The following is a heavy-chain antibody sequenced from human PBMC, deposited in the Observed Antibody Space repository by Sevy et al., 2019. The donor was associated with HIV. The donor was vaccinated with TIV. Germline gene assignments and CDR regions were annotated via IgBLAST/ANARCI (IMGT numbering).Heavy chain of an antibody. CDR3: ASGSYYLDFDY. J-gene: IGHJ4*02. Sequence: GGSLRLSCAASGFTVSSNYMSWVRQAPGKGLEWVSVIYSGGSTYYADSVKGRLTISRDNSKNTLYLQMNSLRAEDTAVYYCASGSYYLDFDYWGQGTLVTVSS. CDR2: IYSGGST. CDR1: GFTVSSNY. V-gene: IGHV3-53*01. D-gene: IGHD1-26*01.